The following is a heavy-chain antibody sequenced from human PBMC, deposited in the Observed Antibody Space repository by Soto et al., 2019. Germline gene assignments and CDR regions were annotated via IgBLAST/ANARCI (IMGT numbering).Heavy chain of an antibody. V-gene: IGHV3-30*04. CDR1: GFTLSSYA. J-gene: IGHJ6*02. CDR2: MSFDGSKA. Sequence: QVQLVESGGGVVQPGRSLSLSCAASGFTLSSYAVHWVRQAPGKGLEWVAVMSFDGSKASHADSVKGRLTISRDNSKNTVSLQMNRLRVEDSAVYYCARGPPGVVPGAIGSGGMDVWGQGTTVTVSS. D-gene: IGHD2-2*01. CDR3: ARGPPGVVPGAIGSGGMDV.